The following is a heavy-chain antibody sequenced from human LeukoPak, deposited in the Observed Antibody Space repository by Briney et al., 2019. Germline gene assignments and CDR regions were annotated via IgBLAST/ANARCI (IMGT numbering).Heavy chain of an antibody. Sequence: GGSLRLSCAASGIIITSYWMSWVRQTPGMGLEGVANIKQDGSEKNYVDSVKGRFTIFRDNARNSLYLQMNSLRAEDTAVYYCASHSYGYNHWGQGTLVIVSS. CDR3: ASHSYGYNH. J-gene: IGHJ5*02. D-gene: IGHD3-16*01. CDR2: IKQDGSEK. CDR1: GIIITSYW. V-gene: IGHV3-7*01.